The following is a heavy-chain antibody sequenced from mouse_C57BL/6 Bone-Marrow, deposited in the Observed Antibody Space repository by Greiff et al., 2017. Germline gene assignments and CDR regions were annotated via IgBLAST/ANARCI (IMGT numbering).Heavy chain of an antibody. CDR1: GFTFSDYY. J-gene: IGHJ4*01. CDR2: ISNGGGST. CDR3: ARLGRAMYY. V-gene: IGHV5-12*01. Sequence: VMLVESGGGLVQPGGSLKLSCAASGFTFSDYYMYWVRQTPEKRLEWVAYISNGGGSTYYPDTVKGRFTISRDNAKNTLYLQMSRLKSEDTAMYYCARLGRAMYYWGQGTSVTVSS. D-gene: IGHD4-1*01.